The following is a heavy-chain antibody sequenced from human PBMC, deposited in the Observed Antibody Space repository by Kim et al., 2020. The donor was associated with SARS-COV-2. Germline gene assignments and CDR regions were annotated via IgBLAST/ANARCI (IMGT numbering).Heavy chain of an antibody. V-gene: IGHV3-43*01. CDR1: GFTFDDYT. D-gene: IGHD6-13*01. CDR3: AKDPGIAAAGTIFGMDV. Sequence: GGSLRLSCAASGFTFDDYTMHWVRQAPGKGLEWVSLISWDGGSTYYADSVKGRFTISRDNSKNSLYLQMNSLRTEDTALYYCAKDPGIAAAGTIFGMDVWGQGTTVTVSS. CDR2: ISWDGGST. J-gene: IGHJ6*02.